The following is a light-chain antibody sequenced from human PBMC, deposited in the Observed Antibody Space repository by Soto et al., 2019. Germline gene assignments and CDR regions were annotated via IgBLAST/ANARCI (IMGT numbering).Light chain of an antibody. CDR3: QQYGSSPPYT. CDR1: QSVSISS. CDR2: GAS. J-gene: IGKJ2*01. V-gene: IGKV3-20*01. Sequence: EIVLTQSPGTLSLSPGQRATLSCRARQSVSISSLAWYQQKPGQAPRLLIYGASSMATGIPGRFNGSGSGTDFTLTISRLEPEDFAVYYGQQYGSSPPYTFGQGTKLEIK.